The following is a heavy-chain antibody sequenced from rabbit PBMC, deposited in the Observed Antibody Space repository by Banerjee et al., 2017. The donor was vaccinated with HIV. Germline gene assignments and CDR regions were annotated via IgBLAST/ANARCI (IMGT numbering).Heavy chain of an antibody. Sequence: QSLEESGGDLVKPGASLTLTCTASGFSFSSSYWICWVRQAPGKGLEWIACIYAGGSVNTYYASWAKGRFTISKTSSTTVTLQMTSLTDADTATYFCARVNADSGWYFKLWGQGTLVTVS. CDR1: GFSFSSSYW. CDR2: IYAGGSVNT. J-gene: IGHJ4*01. D-gene: IGHD8-1*01. CDR3: ARVNADSGWYFKL. V-gene: IGHV1S40*01.